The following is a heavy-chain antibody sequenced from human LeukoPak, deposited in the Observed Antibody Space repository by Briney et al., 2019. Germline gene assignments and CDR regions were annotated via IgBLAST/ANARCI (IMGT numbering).Heavy chain of an antibody. J-gene: IGHJ4*02. CDR2: ISYDGSNK. CDR3: AKGNRLITIFGVVIGY. V-gene: IGHV3-30*18. D-gene: IGHD3-3*01. CDR1: GFTFSSYG. Sequence: GGSLRLSCAASGFTFSSYGMHWVRQAPGKGLEWVAVISYDGSNKYYADSVKGRFTISRDNSKNTLYLQMNSLRAEDTAVYYCAKGNRLITIFGVVIGYWGQGTLVTVSS.